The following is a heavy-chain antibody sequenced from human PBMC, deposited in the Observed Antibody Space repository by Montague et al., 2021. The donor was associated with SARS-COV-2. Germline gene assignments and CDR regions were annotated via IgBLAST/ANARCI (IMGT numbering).Heavy chain of an antibody. V-gene: IGHV4-59*11. Sequence: SETLSLTCTVSGGSISSHFWSFIRQPPGKGLEWIGYINSNGGTNDNPSLRSRLTMSVDTSKNQFSLQLRSMTPADTAVYFCASATSVRGAVSWFDPWGQGILVTVSS. J-gene: IGHJ5*02. D-gene: IGHD3-10*01. CDR1: GGSISSHF. CDR3: ASATSVRGAVSWFDP. CDR2: INSNGGT.